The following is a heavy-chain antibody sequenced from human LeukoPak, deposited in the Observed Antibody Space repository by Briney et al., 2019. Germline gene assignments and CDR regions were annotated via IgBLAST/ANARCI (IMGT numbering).Heavy chain of an antibody. CDR2: IKQDGSEK. CDR3: ARGADIVVVVAALDY. V-gene: IGHV3-7*01. D-gene: IGHD2-15*01. J-gene: IGHJ4*02. CDR1: GFTFSSYW. Sequence: PGGSLRLSCAASGFTFSSYWMSWVRQAPGKGLEWVANIKQDGSEKYYVDSVKGRFTVSRDNAKNSLYLQMNSLRAEDTAVYYCARGADIVVVVAALDYWGQGTLVTVSS.